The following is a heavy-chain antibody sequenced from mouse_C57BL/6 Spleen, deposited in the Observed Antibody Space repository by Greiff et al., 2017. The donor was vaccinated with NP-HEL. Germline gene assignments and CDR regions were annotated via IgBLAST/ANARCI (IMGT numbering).Heavy chain of an antibody. V-gene: IGHV5-17*01. CDR3: ARPAYYSNYGMDY. J-gene: IGHJ4*01. D-gene: IGHD2-5*01. CDR1: GFTFSDYG. Sequence: DVKLVESGGGLVKPGGSLKLSCAASGFTFSDYGMHWVRQAPEKGLEWVAYISSGSSTIYYADTVKGRFTISRDNAKNTLFLQMTSLRSEDTAMYYCARPAYYSNYGMDYWGQGTSVTVSS. CDR2: ISSGSSTI.